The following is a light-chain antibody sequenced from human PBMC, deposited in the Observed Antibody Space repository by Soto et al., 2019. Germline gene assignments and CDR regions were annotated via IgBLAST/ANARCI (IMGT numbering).Light chain of an antibody. CDR1: SSDVGGHNY. J-gene: IGLJ1*01. V-gene: IGLV2-14*01. CDR2: DVS. CDR3: SSYPSSSTYV. Sequence: QSALTQPASVSGSPGQSITISCTGTSSDVGGHNYVSWYQQHPGKAPKLMIYDVSNRPSGVSNRFSGSKSGNTASLTISGLQAEDEADYYCSSYPSSSTYVFGTGTKVTVL.